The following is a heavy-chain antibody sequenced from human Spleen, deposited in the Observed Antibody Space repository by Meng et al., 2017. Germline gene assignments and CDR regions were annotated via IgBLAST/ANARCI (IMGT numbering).Heavy chain of an antibody. CDR3: ASGGGSYYGSYPYYYYGMDV. V-gene: IGHV3-72*01. Sequence: GESLKISCAAAGFSFSDHYMDWVRQAPGKGLEWVGRIRKKVNSYSTEYVASVKGRFTISRDDSKNSLYLQMNSLRAEDTAVYYCASGGGSYYGSYPYYYYGMDVWGQGTTVTVSS. CDR1: GFSFSDHY. J-gene: IGHJ6*02. D-gene: IGHD1-26*01. CDR2: IRKKVNSYST.